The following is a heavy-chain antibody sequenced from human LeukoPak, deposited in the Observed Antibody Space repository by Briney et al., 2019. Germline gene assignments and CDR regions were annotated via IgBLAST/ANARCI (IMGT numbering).Heavy chain of an antibody. J-gene: IGHJ4*02. CDR1: GNTFMSYY. Sequence: ASVKVSCKASGNTFMSYYMHWVRQAPGQGLECMGWISGYTGDTKYAQILQGRFTVTTDTSTSTAYMELRSLTYDDTAVYYCAREAYGDYAVDYWGQGTLVTVSS. CDR2: ISGYTGDT. CDR3: AREAYGDYAVDY. V-gene: IGHV1-18*04. D-gene: IGHD4-17*01.